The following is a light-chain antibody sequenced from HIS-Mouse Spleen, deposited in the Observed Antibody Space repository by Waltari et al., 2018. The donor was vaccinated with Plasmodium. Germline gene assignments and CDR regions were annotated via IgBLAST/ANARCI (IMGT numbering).Light chain of an antibody. CDR1: SSDVGGSNY. V-gene: IGLV2-14*03. J-gene: IGLJ3*02. CDR2: DVS. Sequence: QSPLTQPASVSRSPRQSITIPCTGTSSDVGGSNYVSLYQQHPGKAPKLMIYDVSNRPSGVSNRFSGSKSGNTASLTISGLQAEDEADYYCSSYTSSSTRVFGGGTKLTVL. CDR3: SSYTSSSTRV.